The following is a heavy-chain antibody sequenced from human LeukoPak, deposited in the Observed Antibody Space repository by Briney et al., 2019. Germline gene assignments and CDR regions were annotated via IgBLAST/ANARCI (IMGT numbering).Heavy chain of an antibody. CDR3: ARGYYDSSGSWFDP. V-gene: IGHV3-53*01. Sequence: PGGSLRLSCAASGLTVSGNYMSWVRQAPGKGLEWVSAIFSSGNTFYPDSVKGRFTISRDNSKDTVYLQMNSLRAEDTAVYCCARGYYDSSGSWFDPWGQGTLVTVSS. CDR2: IFSSGNT. CDR1: GLTVSGNY. J-gene: IGHJ5*02. D-gene: IGHD3-22*01.